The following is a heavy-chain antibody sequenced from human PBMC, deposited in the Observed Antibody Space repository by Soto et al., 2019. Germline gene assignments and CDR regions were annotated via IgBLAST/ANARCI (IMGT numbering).Heavy chain of an antibody. Sequence: GGSLRLSCAASGFTFSSYGMYWVRQAPGKGLEWVAVISYDGSNKYYADSVKGRFTISRDNSKNTLYLQMNSLRAEDTAVYYCAKGWELLVRGAFDIWGQGTMVTVSS. CDR2: ISYDGSNK. CDR1: GFTFSSYG. J-gene: IGHJ3*02. D-gene: IGHD1-26*01. V-gene: IGHV3-30*18. CDR3: AKGWELLVRGAFDI.